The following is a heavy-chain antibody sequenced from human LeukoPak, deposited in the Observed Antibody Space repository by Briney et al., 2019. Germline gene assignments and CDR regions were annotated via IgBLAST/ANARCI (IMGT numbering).Heavy chain of an antibody. V-gene: IGHV3-23*01. D-gene: IGHD6-13*01. Sequence: PGGSLRLSCAASEFTFDDFAMSWVRQAPGKGLEWVSSISGGGDITYHADSVKGRFVTSRDNSKNTLYLQMKSLSAEDSAIYFCVKDVRGGSTWYTAFGNWGQGTLVTVSS. CDR2: ISGGGDIT. CDR1: EFTFDDFA. CDR3: VKDVRGGSTWYTAFGN. J-gene: IGHJ4*02.